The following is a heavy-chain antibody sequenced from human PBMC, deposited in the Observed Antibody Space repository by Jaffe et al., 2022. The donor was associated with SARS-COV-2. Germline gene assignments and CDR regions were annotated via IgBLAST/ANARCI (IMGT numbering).Heavy chain of an antibody. CDR3: ARDSRGSSTYYDFWSGSVYGMDV. Sequence: EVQLVESGGGLVQPGGSLRLSCAASGFTVSSNYMSWVRQAPGKGLEWVSVIYSGGSTYYADSVKGRFTISRDNSKNTLYLQMNSLRAEDTAVYYCARDSRGSSTYYDFWSGSVYGMDVWGQGTTVTVSS. J-gene: IGHJ6*02. D-gene: IGHD3-3*01. CDR1: GFTVSSNY. CDR2: IYSGGST. V-gene: IGHV3-66*02.